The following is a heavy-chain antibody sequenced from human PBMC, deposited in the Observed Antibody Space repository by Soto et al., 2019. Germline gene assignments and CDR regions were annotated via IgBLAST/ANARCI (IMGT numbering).Heavy chain of an antibody. CDR3: ARSRIAAAGTDETYYYYYYMDV. CDR2: IYYSGST. Sequence: SETLSLTCTVSGGSISSYYWSWIRQPPGKGLEWIGYIYYSGSTNYNPSLKSRVTISVDTSKNQFSLKLSSVTAADTAVYYCARSRIAAAGTDETYYYYYYMDVWGKGTTVTVSS. V-gene: IGHV4-59*08. D-gene: IGHD6-13*01. J-gene: IGHJ6*03. CDR1: GGSISSYY.